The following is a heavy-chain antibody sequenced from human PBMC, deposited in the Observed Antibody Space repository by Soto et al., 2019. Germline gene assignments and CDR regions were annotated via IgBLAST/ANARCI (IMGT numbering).Heavy chain of an antibody. D-gene: IGHD5-12*01. CDR2: IYLDDDK. CDR1: GFSLSRSGVG. CDR3: AHRSGYVRAFDI. V-gene: IGHV2-5*02. J-gene: IGHJ3*02. Sequence: QITLKESGPTLVKPTQTLTLTCTISGFSLSRSGVGVGWIRQPPGKAPEWLALIYLDDDKRYSPSLNRRLTITKDTSKDQVVLTMTDVDPVDTATYYCAHRSGYVRAFDIWGQGTMVTVSS.